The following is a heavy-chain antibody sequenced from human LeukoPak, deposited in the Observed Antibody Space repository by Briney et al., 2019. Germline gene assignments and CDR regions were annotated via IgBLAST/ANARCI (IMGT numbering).Heavy chain of an antibody. J-gene: IGHJ4*02. CDR1: GFTFSSYS. CDR2: ITSSGGST. CDR3: AKDGIVVVPAAIRR. V-gene: IGHV3-23*01. Sequence: GGSLRLSCAASGFTFSSYSMNWVRQAPGKGLEWVSAITSSGGSTYYADSVKGRFTISRDNSKNTLYLQMNSLRAEDTAVYYCAKDGIVVVPAAIRRWGQGTLVTVSS. D-gene: IGHD2-2*02.